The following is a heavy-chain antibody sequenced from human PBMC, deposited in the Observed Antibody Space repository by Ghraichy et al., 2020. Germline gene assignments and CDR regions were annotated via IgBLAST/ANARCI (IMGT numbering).Heavy chain of an antibody. CDR1: GGSFRGYY. V-gene: IGHV4-34*01. Sequence: SETLSLTCAVYGGSFRGYYWSWIRQPPGKGLEWIGEINHSGSTNYNPSLKSRVTISVDTSKKQFSLKLSSVTAADTAVYYCARGGIVVPARLPFYYMDVWGKGTTVTVSS. CDR2: INHSGST. CDR3: ARGGIVVPARLPFYYMDV. D-gene: IGHD2-2*01. J-gene: IGHJ6*03.